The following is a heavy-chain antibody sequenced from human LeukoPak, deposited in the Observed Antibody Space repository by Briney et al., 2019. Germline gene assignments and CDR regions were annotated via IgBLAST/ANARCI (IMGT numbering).Heavy chain of an antibody. D-gene: IGHD3-9*01. Sequence: AASVKVSCKASGYTFTSYYMHWVRQAPGQGLEWMGIINPSGGSTSYAQKFQGRVTMTRDTSTSTVYMELSSLRSEDTAVYYCARVGRYFDWLLPADYWGQGTLVTVSS. CDR1: GYTFTSYY. CDR2: INPSGGST. CDR3: ARVGRYFDWLLPADY. J-gene: IGHJ4*02. V-gene: IGHV1-46*01.